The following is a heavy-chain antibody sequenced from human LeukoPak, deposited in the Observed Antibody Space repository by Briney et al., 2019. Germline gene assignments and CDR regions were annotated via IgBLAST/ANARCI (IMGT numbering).Heavy chain of an antibody. V-gene: IGHV3-74*01. Sequence: GGSLRLSCAASTFTFSKYWMHWVRQAPGKGLVWVSCINSDGSSTRYADSVKGRFTISRDNAKNTLYLQMNSLRAEDTAVYYCVRDISDAFDIWAKGQWSPSLQ. J-gene: IGHJ3*02. D-gene: IGHD3-9*01. CDR2: INSDGSST. CDR1: TFTFSKYW. CDR3: VRDISDAFDI.